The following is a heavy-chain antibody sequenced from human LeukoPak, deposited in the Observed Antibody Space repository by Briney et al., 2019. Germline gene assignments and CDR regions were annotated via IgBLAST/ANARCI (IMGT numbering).Heavy chain of an antibody. V-gene: IGHV3-23*01. J-gene: IGHJ4*02. CDR3: AKYAPPTTVVTRFFDY. CDR1: GFSFSNYA. Sequence: GGSLRLSCAASGFSFSNYAMTWVRQAPGKGLEWVSVIGSDGGGIQYADSVKGRFSISRDNSKNTLYLQMNSLRVEDTAVYYCAKYAPPTTVVTRFFDYWGQGTLVAVSS. D-gene: IGHD4-23*01. CDR2: IGSDGGGI.